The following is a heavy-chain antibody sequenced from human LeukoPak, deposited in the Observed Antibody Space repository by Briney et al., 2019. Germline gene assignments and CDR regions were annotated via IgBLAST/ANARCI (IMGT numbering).Heavy chain of an antibody. CDR2: INPNSGDT. Sequence: VASVKVSCKASGGTFSSYSLSWVRQAPGQGPEWMGWINPNSGDTNYAQKFQGRVTLTWDTSISTTYMELSSLTSDDTAVYYRARGDILDYWGQGALVTVSS. D-gene: IGHD3-9*01. J-gene: IGHJ4*02. V-gene: IGHV1-2*02. CDR3: ARGDILDY. CDR1: GGTFSSYS.